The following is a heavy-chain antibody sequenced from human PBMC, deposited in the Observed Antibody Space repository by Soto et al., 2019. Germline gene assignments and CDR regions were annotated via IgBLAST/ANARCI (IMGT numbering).Heavy chain of an antibody. J-gene: IGHJ4*02. CDR2: ISSDGSKE. Sequence: GGSLRLSCAASGLTFSRHGMHWVRQTPGKGLEWVAVISSDGSKEYYVDSVKGRFTISRDDSKNTVYLQMNSLRVEDTAVYYCAKDKGQRFFDYWGQGPLVTVSS. CDR1: GLTFSRHG. V-gene: IGHV3-30*18. D-gene: IGHD4-17*01. CDR3: AKDKGQRFFDY.